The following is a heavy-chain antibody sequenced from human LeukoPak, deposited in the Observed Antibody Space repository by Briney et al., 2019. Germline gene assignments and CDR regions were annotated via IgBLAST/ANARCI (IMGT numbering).Heavy chain of an antibody. V-gene: IGHV4-34*01. D-gene: IGHD6-6*01. CDR2: IYYSGST. CDR1: GGSFSGYY. CDR3: GGAARRTSNSPFDP. Sequence: SETLSLTCAVYGGSFSGYYWSWIRQPPGKGLEWIGSIYYSGSTYYNPSLKSRVTISVDTSKNQFSLKPSSVTAADTAVYYCGGAARRTSNSPFDPWGQGTLVTVSS. J-gene: IGHJ5*02.